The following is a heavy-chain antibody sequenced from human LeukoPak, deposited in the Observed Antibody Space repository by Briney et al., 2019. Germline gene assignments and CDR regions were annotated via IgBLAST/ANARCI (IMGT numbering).Heavy chain of an antibody. J-gene: IGHJ5*02. CDR1: GYTFTSYD. V-gene: IGHV1-8*01. Sequence: ASVKVSCKASGYTFTSYDINWVRQATGQELEWMGWMNPHSDNTAYAQKFQGRVTMTKNTSISTAYMELSSLRSDDTAVYYCTRRANGRRYNWFGTWGQGTLVTVSS. D-gene: IGHD2-8*01. CDR3: TRRANGRRYNWFGT. CDR2: MNPHSDNT.